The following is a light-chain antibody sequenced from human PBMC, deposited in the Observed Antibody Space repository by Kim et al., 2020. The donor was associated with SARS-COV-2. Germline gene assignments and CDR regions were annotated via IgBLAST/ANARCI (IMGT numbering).Light chain of an antibody. J-gene: IGKJ1*01. CDR3: QQYGSSPST. CDR2: GAS. Sequence: SPGERATLSCRASQSVSSSYLAWYQQKPGQAPRHLIYGASSRATGIPDRFSGSGSGTDFTLTISRLEPEDFAVYYCQQYGSSPSTFGQGTKVEIK. CDR1: QSVSSSY. V-gene: IGKV3-20*01.